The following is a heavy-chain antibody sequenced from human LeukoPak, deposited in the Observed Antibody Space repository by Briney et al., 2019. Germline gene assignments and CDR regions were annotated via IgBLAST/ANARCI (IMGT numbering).Heavy chain of an antibody. J-gene: IGHJ4*02. Sequence: SETLSLTCTVSGGSISSYYWSWIRQPPGKGLEWIGYIYYSGSTNYNPSLKSRVTISVDTSKNQFSLKPSSVTAADTAAYYCASGYGDYPTIRWGQGTLVTVSS. V-gene: IGHV4-59*01. CDR1: GGSISSYY. D-gene: IGHD4-17*01. CDR3: ASGYGDYPTIR. CDR2: IYYSGST.